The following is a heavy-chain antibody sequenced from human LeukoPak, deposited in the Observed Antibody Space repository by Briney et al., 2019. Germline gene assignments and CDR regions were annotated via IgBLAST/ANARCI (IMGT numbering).Heavy chain of an antibody. CDR2: ISSSSSYI. CDR3: ANWGGWNDPMGFDP. Sequence: SSETLSLTCTVSGGSISSYYWSWIRQPPGKGLEWVSSISSSSSYIYYADSVKGRFTISRDNAKNSLYLQMNSLRAEDTAVYYCANWGGWNDPMGFDPWGQGTLVTVSS. CDR1: GGSISSYY. D-gene: IGHD1-1*01. V-gene: IGHV3-21*01. J-gene: IGHJ5*02.